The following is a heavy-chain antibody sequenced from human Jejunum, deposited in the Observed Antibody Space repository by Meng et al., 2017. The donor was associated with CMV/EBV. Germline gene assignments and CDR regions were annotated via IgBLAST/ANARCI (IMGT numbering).Heavy chain of an antibody. CDR3: ARDPSYYDSSGRQS. Sequence: QVQLQESGPGLAKPSQTLSLTCTVSGGSINRGSYYWSWIRQPAGEGLEWIGRIYTSGSTYYNPSLKSRVTISIDTSKNQFFLKLSSVTAADTAVYYCARDPSYYDSSGRQSWGQGTLVTVSS. CDR1: GGSINRGSYY. V-gene: IGHV4-61*02. J-gene: IGHJ5*02. CDR2: IYTSGST. D-gene: IGHD3-22*01.